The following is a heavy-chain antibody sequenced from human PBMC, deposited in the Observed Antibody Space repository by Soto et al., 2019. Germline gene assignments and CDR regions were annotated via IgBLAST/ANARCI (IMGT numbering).Heavy chain of an antibody. D-gene: IGHD3-16*01. CDR3: AKGILSATIGPYAMDV. Sequence: PGGSLRLSCDASGFAFSSYAMHWVRQAPGKGLEWVGVISYDGNYIYYADSVKGRFTISRDNSKNTLYVQVNSLRPEDTAVYYCAKGILSATIGPYAMDVWGQGTTVTVSS. J-gene: IGHJ6*02. V-gene: IGHV3-30*18. CDR2: ISYDGNYI. CDR1: GFAFSSYA.